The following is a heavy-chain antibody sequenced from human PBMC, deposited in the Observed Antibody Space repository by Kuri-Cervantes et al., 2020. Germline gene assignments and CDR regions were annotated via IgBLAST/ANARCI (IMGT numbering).Heavy chain of an antibody. D-gene: IGHD6-6*01. CDR3: ARGRRIAARPGFSYNWFDP. Sequence: ASVKVSCKASGYTFTGYYMHWVRQAPGQGLGWMGWINPNSGGTNYAQKFQGWVTMTRDTSISTAYMELSRLRSEDTAVYYCARGRRIAARPGFSYNWFDPWGQGTLVTVSS. V-gene: IGHV1-2*04. CDR2: INPNSGGT. CDR1: GYTFTGYY. J-gene: IGHJ5*02.